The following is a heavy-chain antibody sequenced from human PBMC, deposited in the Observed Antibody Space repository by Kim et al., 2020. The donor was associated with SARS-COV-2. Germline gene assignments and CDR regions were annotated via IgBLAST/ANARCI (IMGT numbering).Heavy chain of an antibody. Sequence: GGSLRLSCAASGFTFSSYSMNWVRQAPGKGLEWVSSISSSSSYIYYADSVKGRFTISRDNAKNSLYLQMNSLRAEDTAVYYCANYGSGSGAVGDWGQGTLVTVSS. J-gene: IGHJ4*02. V-gene: IGHV3-21*01. D-gene: IGHD3-10*01. CDR1: GFTFSSYS. CDR3: ANYGSGSGAVGD. CDR2: ISSSSSYI.